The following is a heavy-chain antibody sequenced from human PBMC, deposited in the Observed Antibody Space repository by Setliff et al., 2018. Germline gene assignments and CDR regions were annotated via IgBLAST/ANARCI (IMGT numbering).Heavy chain of an antibody. D-gene: IGHD6-13*01. V-gene: IGHV4-4*08. J-gene: IGHJ5*02. CDR3: ARDTPHDPVSSNWYRNWFDP. CDR2: IYTSGST. CDR1: GGSISSNY. Sequence: SETLSLTCTVSGGSISSNYWSWVRQPPGKGLEWIGYIYTSGSTNYNPSLKSRVTISVDTSKNQFSLNLNSVTAADTAVYFCARDTPHDPVSSNWYRNWFDPWGQGILVTVSS.